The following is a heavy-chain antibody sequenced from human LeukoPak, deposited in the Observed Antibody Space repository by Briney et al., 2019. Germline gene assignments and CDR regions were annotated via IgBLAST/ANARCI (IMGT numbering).Heavy chain of an antibody. Sequence: GGSLRLSCAASGVSFSRYGMHWVRQAPGKGLEWVALISDDGNNKYYADSVKGRSTISRDNAKNTLYLQMNSLRAEDTAVYYCAGDQDGMNVWGQGTTVTVSS. CDR2: ISDDGNNK. J-gene: IGHJ6*02. CDR3: AGDQDGMNV. V-gene: IGHV3-30*03. CDR1: GVSFSRYG.